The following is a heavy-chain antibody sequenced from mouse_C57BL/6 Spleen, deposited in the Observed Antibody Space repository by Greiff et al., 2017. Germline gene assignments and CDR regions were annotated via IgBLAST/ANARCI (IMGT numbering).Heavy chain of an antibody. J-gene: IGHJ1*03. CDR1: GYTFTSYW. V-gene: IGHV1-61*01. CDR2: IYPSDSET. Sequence: VQLQQPGAELVRPGSSVKLSCKASGYTFTSYWMDWVKQRPGQGLEWIGNIYPSDSETHYNQKFKDKATLTVDKSSSTAYMQLSSLTSEDSAVYYCARGEGWDVWYFDVWGTGTTVTVSS. CDR3: ARGEGWDVWYFDV. D-gene: IGHD3-3*01.